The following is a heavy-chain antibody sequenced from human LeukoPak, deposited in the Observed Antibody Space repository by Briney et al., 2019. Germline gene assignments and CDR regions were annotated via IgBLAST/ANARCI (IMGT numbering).Heavy chain of an antibody. Sequence: GGSLRLSCAASGFTFSSYAMHWVRQAPAKGLEWVAVISYDGINKYCVDSVKGRFTISRDNSKNTLYLQMNSLRAEDTAVYYCARDGYDLNTPMVSTVFDYWGQGTLVTVSS. V-gene: IGHV3-30-3*01. CDR3: ARDGYDLNTPMVSTVFDY. J-gene: IGHJ4*02. CDR1: GFTFSSYA. CDR2: ISYDGINK. D-gene: IGHD5-18*01.